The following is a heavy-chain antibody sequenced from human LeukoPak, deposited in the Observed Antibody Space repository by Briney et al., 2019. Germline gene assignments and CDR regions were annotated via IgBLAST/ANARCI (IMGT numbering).Heavy chain of an antibody. J-gene: IGHJ4*02. CDR2: IKQDGSEK. CDR3: ARVGDYGDFDY. Sequence: GGSLRLSCAASGFTFSSYWMSWVRQAPGKGLEWAANIKQDGSEKYYVDSVKGRFTISRDNAKNSLYLQMNSLRAEDTAVYYCARVGDYGDFDYWGQGTLVTVSS. D-gene: IGHD4-17*01. CDR1: GFTFSSYW. V-gene: IGHV3-7*01.